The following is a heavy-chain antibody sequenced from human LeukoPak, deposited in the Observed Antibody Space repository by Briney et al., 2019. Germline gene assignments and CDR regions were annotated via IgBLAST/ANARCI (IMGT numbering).Heavy chain of an antibody. Sequence: ASVKVSCKASGYTLTSYGISWVRQAPGQGLEWMGWISAYNGNTNYAQKLQGRVTMTTDTSTSTAYMELRSLRSDDTAVYYCARSYDILTRVDYWGQGTLVTVSS. D-gene: IGHD3-9*01. CDR3: ARSYDILTRVDY. CDR1: GYTLTSYG. V-gene: IGHV1-18*01. J-gene: IGHJ4*02. CDR2: ISAYNGNT.